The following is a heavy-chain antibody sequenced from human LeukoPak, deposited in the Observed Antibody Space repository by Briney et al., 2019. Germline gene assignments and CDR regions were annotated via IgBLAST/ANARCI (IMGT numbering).Heavy chain of an antibody. D-gene: IGHD3-22*01. J-gene: IGHJ6*03. CDR1: GGSISGYL. CDR2: VYDNGDT. V-gene: IGHV4-59*13. CDR3: ARQSDYDIDTSHYVDV. Sequence: SETLSLTCTVSGGSISGYLWTWIRQPPGKGLEWIGYVYDNGDTSYHPSFTGRVSISVAMSKNQFSLKLTSVLAADTAEYYCARQSDYDIDTSHYVDVWGKGTTVTVSS.